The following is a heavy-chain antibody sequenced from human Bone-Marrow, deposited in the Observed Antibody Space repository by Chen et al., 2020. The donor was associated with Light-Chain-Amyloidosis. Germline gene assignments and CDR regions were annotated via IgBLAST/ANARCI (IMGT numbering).Heavy chain of an antibody. V-gene: IGHV3-74*01. D-gene: IGHD7-27*01. J-gene: IGHJ4*01. CDR2: VISDVNGT. CDR3: VRDVHHWDFDY. Sequence: EVHLVESGGGLVKPGGYLRVSCAASGVTLSDHWMHCVRQAPMKGMVWVSRVISDVNGTDYADFVKRRFPISRDNAKNTLYLQMNSLRAYDTATYYCVRDVHHWDFDYWGRGTLVTVSS. CDR1: GVTLSDHW.